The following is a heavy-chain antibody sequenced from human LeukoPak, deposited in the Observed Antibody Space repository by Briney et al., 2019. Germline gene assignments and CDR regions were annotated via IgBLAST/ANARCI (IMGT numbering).Heavy chain of an antibody. CDR2: INWNGGST. V-gene: IGHV3-20*04. J-gene: IGHJ4*02. CDR3: ARDQGEVGSYYATGLVDY. CDR1: VFTFDDYG. D-gene: IGHD1-26*01. Sequence: PGGSLRLSCTRSVFTFDDYGMSWVRQAPGKGVEWVSGINWNGGSTGYADSVKGRFTIYRDNAKNSLYLQMNSLRAEDTALYYCARDQGEVGSYYATGLVDYWGQGTLVTVSP.